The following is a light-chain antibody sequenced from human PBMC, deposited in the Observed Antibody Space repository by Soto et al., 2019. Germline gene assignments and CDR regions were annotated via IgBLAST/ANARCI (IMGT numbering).Light chain of an antibody. J-gene: IGKJ1*01. CDR2: DAS. CDR3: QQYNNWPPWT. V-gene: IGKV3-15*01. CDR1: QRVSRN. Sequence: EIVMTQSPATLSVSPGERATLSCRASQRVSRNLAWYQQKPGQAPRLLIYDASTRATGIPDRFSGSGSETECTLTISSLQSEDYAIYYCQQYNNWPPWTFGQGTKVEIK.